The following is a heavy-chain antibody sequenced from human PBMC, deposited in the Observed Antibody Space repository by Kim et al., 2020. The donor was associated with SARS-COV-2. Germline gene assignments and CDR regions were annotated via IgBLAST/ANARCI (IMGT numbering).Heavy chain of an antibody. V-gene: IGHV4-61*01. J-gene: IGHJ5*02. CDR3: ARAKYWFDP. Sequence: SETLSLTCTVSGGSVSSGSYYWSWIRQPPGKGLEWIGYIYYSGSTNYNPSLKSRVTISVDTSKNQFSLKLSSVTAADTAVYYCARAKYWFDPWGQGTLVT. CDR1: GGSVSSGSYY. CDR2: IYYSGST.